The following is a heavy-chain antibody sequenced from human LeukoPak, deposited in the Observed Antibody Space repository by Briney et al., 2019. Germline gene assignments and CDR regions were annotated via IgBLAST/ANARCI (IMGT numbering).Heavy chain of an antibody. CDR3: ARDTGIAAAGTADY. Sequence: PGGSLRLSCAASGFTFSSYGMHWVRQAPGKGLEWVAVIWYDGSNKYYADSVKGRFTISRDNSKNTLYLQVNSLRAEDTAVYYCARDTGIAAAGTADYWGQGTLVTVSS. CDR1: GFTFSSYG. V-gene: IGHV3-33*01. D-gene: IGHD6-13*01. CDR2: IWYDGSNK. J-gene: IGHJ4*02.